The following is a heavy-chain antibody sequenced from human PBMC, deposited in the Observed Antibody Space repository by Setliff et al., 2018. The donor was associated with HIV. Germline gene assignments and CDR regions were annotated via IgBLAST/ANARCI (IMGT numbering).Heavy chain of an antibody. Sequence: GASVKVSCKASGYTFNNYGISWVRQAPGQGLEWMGWINTHSGYTNYAQNVQGRVTVTMDTSTSTAYMELRSLRSDDTAVYYCAREPRYYHTSGTDAFDIWGQGTMVTVSS. J-gene: IGHJ3*02. V-gene: IGHV1-18*01. CDR2: INTHSGYT. CDR1: GYTFNNYG. D-gene: IGHD3-22*01. CDR3: AREPRYYHTSGTDAFDI.